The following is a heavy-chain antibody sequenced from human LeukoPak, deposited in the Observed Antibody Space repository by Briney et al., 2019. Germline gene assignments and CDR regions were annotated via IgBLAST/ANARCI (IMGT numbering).Heavy chain of an antibody. V-gene: IGHV1-46*01. D-gene: IGHD2-21*02. CDR3: ARDRFPMVTGTPDSFDI. CDR2: ISPSGGST. J-gene: IGHJ3*02. CDR1: GYTFTGYW. Sequence: GASVKVSCKAFGYTFTGYWMHWVRQAPGQGPEWMGVISPSGGSTIYAQKFKGRVTLTRDMSTSTDYLELSSLRSEDTAVYYCARDRFPMVTGTPDSFDIWGQGTMVTVSS.